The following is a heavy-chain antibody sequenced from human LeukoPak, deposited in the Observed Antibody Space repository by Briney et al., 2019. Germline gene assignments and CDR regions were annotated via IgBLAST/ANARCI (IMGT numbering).Heavy chain of an antibody. CDR1: GFTFSDYY. CDR2: ISSSGSTI. CDR3: ARSNGWNYYDSSGYYFDY. V-gene: IGHV3-11*04. J-gene: IGHJ4*02. Sequence: GGSLRLSCAASGFTFSDYYMSWIRQAPGKGLEWVSYISSSGSTIYYADSVKGRFTISRDNAKNSLYLQMNSLRAEDTAVYYCARSNGWNYYDSSGYYFDYWGQGTLVTVSS. D-gene: IGHD3-22*01.